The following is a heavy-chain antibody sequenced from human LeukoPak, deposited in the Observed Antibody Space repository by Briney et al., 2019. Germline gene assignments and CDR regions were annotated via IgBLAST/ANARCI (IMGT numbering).Heavy chain of an antibody. CDR1: GGSISSGGYY. CDR3: ASHRGGGYSYVY. D-gene: IGHD5-18*01. J-gene: IGHJ4*02. V-gene: IGHV4-31*03. CDR2: IYYSGST. Sequence: SSETLSLTCTVSGGSISSGGYYWSWIRQHPGKGLEWIGYIYYSGSTYYNPSLKSRVTISVDTSKNQFSLKLSSVTAADTAVYYCASHRGGGYSYVYWGQGTLVTVSS.